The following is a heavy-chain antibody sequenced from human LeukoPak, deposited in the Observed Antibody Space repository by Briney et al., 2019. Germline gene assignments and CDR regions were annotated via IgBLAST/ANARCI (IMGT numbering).Heavy chain of an antibody. J-gene: IGHJ6*02. CDR2: INTYNGNQ. V-gene: IGHV1-18*01. CDR1: GYTFTSYG. D-gene: IGHD2-21*02. Sequence: ASVKVSCKASGYTFTSYGISRGREAPGQGLEWMGWINTYNGNQNYPQKLQRRVTMTPETSTSTAYMELRSLRSDDTAVYYCARRPGCGGDYASPPYYYYGMGVWGQGTTVTASS. CDR3: ARRPGCGGDYASPPYYYYGMGV.